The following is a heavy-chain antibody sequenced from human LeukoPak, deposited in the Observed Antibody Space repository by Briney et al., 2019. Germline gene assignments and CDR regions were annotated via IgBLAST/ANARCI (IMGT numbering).Heavy chain of an antibody. V-gene: IGHV4-38-2*01. CDR3: ARVTYVDDMLYQYFDY. D-gene: IGHD4-17*01. Sequence: SETLSLTCAVSSYSISSGSYWGWIRQSPGKGLEWVGSIFHSGNSYYNPSLKSRLTMSVDTSNNQFSLKLTSVTAADTALYYCARVTYVDDMLYQYFDYWGQGILVTVSS. J-gene: IGHJ4*02. CDR1: SYSISSGSY. CDR2: IFHSGNS.